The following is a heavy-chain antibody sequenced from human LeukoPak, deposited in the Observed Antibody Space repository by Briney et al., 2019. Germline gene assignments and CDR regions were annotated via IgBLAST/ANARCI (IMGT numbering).Heavy chain of an antibody. V-gene: IGHV1-2*02. Sequence: ASVKVSCKASGYSFTGYYMHWVRQAPGQGLEWMGWINPNSGGTNYAQKFQGRVTMTRDTSISTAYMELSRLRSDDTAVYYCARVPSGGDKFDPWGQGTLVTVSS. CDR2: INPNSGGT. CDR3: ARVPSGGDKFDP. J-gene: IGHJ5*02. D-gene: IGHD6-25*01. CDR1: GYSFTGYY.